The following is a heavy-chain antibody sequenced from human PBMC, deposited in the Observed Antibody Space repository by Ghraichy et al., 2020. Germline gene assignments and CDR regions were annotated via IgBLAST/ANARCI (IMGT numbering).Heavy chain of an antibody. V-gene: IGHV3-23*01. CDR3: AKALITGMNEFDY. Sequence: GESLNISCAASGFTFSSYAMSWVRQAPGKGLEWVSAISGSGGSTYYADSVKGRFTISRDNSKNTLYLQMNSLRAEDTAVYYCAKALITGMNEFDYWGQGTLVTVSS. CDR2: ISGSGGST. CDR1: GFTFSSYA. J-gene: IGHJ4*02. D-gene: IGHD1-20*01.